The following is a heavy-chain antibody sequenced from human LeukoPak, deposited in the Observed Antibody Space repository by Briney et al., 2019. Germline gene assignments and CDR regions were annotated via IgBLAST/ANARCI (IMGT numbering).Heavy chain of an antibody. Sequence: GGSLRLSCAASGFTFNTYSMNWARQAPGKGLVWVSRINHDGRSTNYADSVKGRFTISRDNAKNTLYLQMNSLRAEDTAVYYCARQAAGRGEGYYYYYYMDVWGKGTTVTISS. CDR1: GFTFNTYS. J-gene: IGHJ6*03. CDR2: INHDGRST. D-gene: IGHD6-13*01. V-gene: IGHV3-74*01. CDR3: ARQAAGRGEGYYYYYYMDV.